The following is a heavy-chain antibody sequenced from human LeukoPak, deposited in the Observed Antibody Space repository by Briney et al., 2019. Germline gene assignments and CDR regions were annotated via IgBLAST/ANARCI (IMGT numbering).Heavy chain of an antibody. V-gene: IGHV3-21*01. J-gene: IGHJ4*02. CDR2: ISSSSSYI. CDR3: ARVSAAGTWFDY. Sequence: GGSLRLSCAASGFTFSSYSMNWVRQAPGKGLEWVSSISSSSSYIYYADSVKGRFTISRDNAKNSLYLQMNSLRAEDAAVYYCARVSAAGTWFDYWGQGPLVTVSS. CDR1: GFTFSSYS. D-gene: IGHD6-13*01.